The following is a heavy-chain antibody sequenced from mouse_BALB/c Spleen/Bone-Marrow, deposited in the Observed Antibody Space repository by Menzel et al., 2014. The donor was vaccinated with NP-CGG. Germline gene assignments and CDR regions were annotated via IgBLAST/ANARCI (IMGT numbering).Heavy chain of an antibody. J-gene: IGHJ3*01. Sequence: EVKVEEPGGGLVQPGGSMKLSCVASGFTFSNYWMNWVRQSPEKGLEWVAEIRLKSNNYATHYAESVKGRFTISRDDSKSSVYLQMNNLRAEDTDIYYCTTGFAYWGQGTLVTVSA. CDR3: TTGFAY. CDR2: IRLKSNNYAT. CDR1: GFTFSNYW. V-gene: IGHV6-6*02.